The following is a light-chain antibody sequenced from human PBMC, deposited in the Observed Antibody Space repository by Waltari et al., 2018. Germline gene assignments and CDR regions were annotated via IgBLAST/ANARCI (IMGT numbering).Light chain of an antibody. CDR2: GKN. Sequence: SSELTQDPAVSVALGQTVRITCQGDSLRSYYASWYQQKPGQAPVLVIYGKNNRPSGIPDRFAGSSSGNTAYLTITGAQAEDEADYYCNSRDSSGNHVVCGGGTKLTVL. CDR3: NSRDSSGNHVV. J-gene: IGLJ2*01. V-gene: IGLV3-19*01. CDR1: SLRSYY.